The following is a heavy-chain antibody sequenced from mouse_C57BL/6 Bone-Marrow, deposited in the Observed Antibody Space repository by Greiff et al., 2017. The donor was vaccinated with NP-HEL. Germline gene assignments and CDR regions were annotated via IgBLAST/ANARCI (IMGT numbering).Heavy chain of an antibody. CDR3: ARCLSSEAWFAY. CDR1: GYTFTSYW. CDR2: IHPNSGST. V-gene: IGHV1-64*01. D-gene: IGHD1-1*01. J-gene: IGHJ3*01. Sequence: QVQLQQPGAELVKPGASVKLSCKASGYTFTSYWMHWVKQRPGQGLEWIGMIHPNSGSTNYNEKFKSKATLTVDKSSSTAYMQLSSLTSEDSAVYYCARCLSSEAWFAYWGQGTLVTVSA.